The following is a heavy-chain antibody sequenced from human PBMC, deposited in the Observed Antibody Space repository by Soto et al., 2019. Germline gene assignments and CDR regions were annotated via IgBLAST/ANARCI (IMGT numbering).Heavy chain of an antibody. CDR2: IKQEGSEK. CDR1: GLTFGSYW. V-gene: IGHV3-7*01. CDR3: EREAARGGWYQY. J-gene: IGHJ4*02. Sequence: GSLRLSCAASGLTFGSYWMSWVRQAPGKGLEWVANIKQEGSEKYYLDSVKGRFTISRDNAKKSLFLQMNSLRDEDTAIYYCEREAARGGWYQYSAQGS. D-gene: IGHD6-19*01.